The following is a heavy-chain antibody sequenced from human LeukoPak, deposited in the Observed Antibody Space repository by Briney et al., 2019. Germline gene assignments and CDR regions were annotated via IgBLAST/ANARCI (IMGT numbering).Heavy chain of an antibody. CDR3: AREHSSSWDQFDY. V-gene: IGHV1-46*01. CDR1: GYTFTSYY. CDR2: INPSGGST. D-gene: IGHD6-13*01. J-gene: IGHJ4*02. Sequence: ASVKVSCKASGYTFTSYYMHWVRQAPGQGPEWMGIINPSGGSTSYAQKFQGRVSMTRDTSTSTVYMDLSSLRSEDTAVYYCAREHSSSWDQFDYWGQGTLVTVSS.